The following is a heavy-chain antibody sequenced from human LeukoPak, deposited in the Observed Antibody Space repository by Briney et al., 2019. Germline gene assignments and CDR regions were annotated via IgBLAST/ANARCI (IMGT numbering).Heavy chain of an antibody. D-gene: IGHD3-10*01. Sequence: SETLSLTCTVSGGSISPYYWSWLRQPPGKGLEWIGYISYSGSTKNNPSLKSRVTISVDTSKNQFSLKLTSVTAADTAVYYCAKEGAESFPDAFDIWGQGTMITVFS. CDR1: GGSISPYY. J-gene: IGHJ3*02. CDR2: ISYSGST. V-gene: IGHV4-59*01. CDR3: AKEGAESFPDAFDI.